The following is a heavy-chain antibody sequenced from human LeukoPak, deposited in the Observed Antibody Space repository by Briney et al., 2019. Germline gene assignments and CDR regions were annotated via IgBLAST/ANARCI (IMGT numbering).Heavy chain of an antibody. V-gene: IGHV5-51*01. CDR2: IYPGDSDT. J-gene: IGHJ4*02. D-gene: IGHD3-9*01. Sequence: GESLKISCKGSGYSFTSYWIGWVRQVPGKGLELMGIIYPGDSDTRYSPSFQGQVTISADKSISTAYLQWSSLKASDTAMYYCARLTSVLRYFDWLPDYWGQGTLVTVSS. CDR3: ARLTSVLRYFDWLPDY. CDR1: GYSFTSYW.